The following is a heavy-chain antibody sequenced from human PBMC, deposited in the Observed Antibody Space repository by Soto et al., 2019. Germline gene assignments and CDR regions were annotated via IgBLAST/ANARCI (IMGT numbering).Heavy chain of an antibody. CDR1: GGTFSSYA. V-gene: IGHV1-69*06. CDR2: IIPIFGTA. Sequence: SVKVSCKASGGTFSSYAISWVRQAPGQGLEWMGGIIPIFGTANYAQKFQGRVTITADKSTSTAYMELSSLRSEDTAVYYCARDNYDSSGYFDFWGQGTLVTVSS. CDR3: ARDNYDSSGYFDF. J-gene: IGHJ4*02. D-gene: IGHD3-22*01.